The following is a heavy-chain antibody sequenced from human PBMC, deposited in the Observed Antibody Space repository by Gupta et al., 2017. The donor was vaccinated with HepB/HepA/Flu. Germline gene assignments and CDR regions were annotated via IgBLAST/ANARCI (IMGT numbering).Heavy chain of an antibody. D-gene: IGHD3-10*01. J-gene: IGHJ4*02. Sequence: QVQLVQSGAAVKKPGASVKVSCKASGYTFTSFSINWVRQAPGQGLEWMGWSNTHKSNTHSAQNLQGRVTMTTDTSTNTAYMEVRSLRSDDTAVDYCAINASGSYSIDYWGQGTLVTVSS. CDR3: AINASGSYSIDY. CDR1: GYTFTSFS. V-gene: IGHV1-18*04. CDR2: SNTHKSNT.